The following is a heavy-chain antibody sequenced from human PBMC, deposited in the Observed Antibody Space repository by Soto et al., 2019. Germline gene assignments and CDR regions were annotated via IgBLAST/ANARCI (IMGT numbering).Heavy chain of an antibody. Sequence: EVQLVDSGGALVQPGESLRLSCAASGFTFSDYLMTWVRQAPGKGLEWVATIKQDGNEKYYVDSVKGGFTISRDNAKNSLYLQLNALRDEDTAVYGCAIGHWLGKWGQGTLVTVS. V-gene: IGHV3-7*01. CDR1: GFTFSDYL. J-gene: IGHJ4*02. D-gene: IGHD6-19*01. CDR3: AIGHWLGK. CDR2: IKQDGNEK.